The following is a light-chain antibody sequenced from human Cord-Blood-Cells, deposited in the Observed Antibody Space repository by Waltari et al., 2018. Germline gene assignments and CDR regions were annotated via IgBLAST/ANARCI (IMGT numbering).Light chain of an antibody. V-gene: IGLV2-23*01. Sequence: QSALTQPASVSGSPGQSITISCTGTSSDVGSYNLASWYQQHPGQAPKLLIYEGSTRPSGVSNRFAGSRSGNTASLTISGLQAEDEADYYCCSYAGSSTSYVFGTGTKVTVL. CDR1: SSDVGSYNL. CDR3: CSYAGSSTSYV. J-gene: IGLJ1*01. CDR2: EGS.